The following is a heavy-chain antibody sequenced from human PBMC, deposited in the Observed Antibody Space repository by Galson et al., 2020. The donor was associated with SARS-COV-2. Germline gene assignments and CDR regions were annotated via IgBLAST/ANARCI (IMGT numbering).Heavy chain of an antibody. D-gene: IGHD3-3*02. J-gene: IGHJ3*01. CDR2: ITGSGTNV. Sequence: GESLKISCAGSGFNFGDHDMNWVRHGPGKGLEWISFITGSGTNVYCADSVKGRFTISRDNAKNSLYLQMTSLRAEDTAIYYCASPYLAGASFFGAFDLWGPGTMVTVSS. CDR1: GFNFGDHD. V-gene: IGHV3-48*03. CDR3: ASPYLAGASFFGAFDL.